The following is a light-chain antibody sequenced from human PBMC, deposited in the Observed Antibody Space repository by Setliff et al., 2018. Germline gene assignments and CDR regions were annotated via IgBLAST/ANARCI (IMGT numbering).Light chain of an antibody. Sequence: QSVLTQPASVSASPGQSITISCTGTSSDVGGYNSVSWYQQHPGKGPKLMIYDVSNRPSGVSNRFSGSKSGNTASLTISGLQAEDEADYYCCSYTISSTRVFGTGTKVTVL. J-gene: IGLJ1*01. CDR3: CSYTISSTRV. CDR2: DVS. CDR1: SSDVGGYNS. V-gene: IGLV2-14*03.